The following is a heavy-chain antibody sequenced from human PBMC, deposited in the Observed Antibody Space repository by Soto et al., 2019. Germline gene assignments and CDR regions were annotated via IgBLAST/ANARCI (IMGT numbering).Heavy chain of an antibody. Sequence: QVQLQEWGAGQVKPSQTLSLTCTVSGGSISSGGYYWSWIRRHPGKGLEWIGYIYYSGSTYYNPSLKSRVTISVDTSKNQFSLKLSSVTAADTAVYYCARGVTLVRGVIHTPYFDYWGQGALVTVSS. V-gene: IGHV4-31*03. D-gene: IGHD3-10*01. J-gene: IGHJ4*02. CDR2: IYYSGST. CDR3: ARGVTLVRGVIHTPYFDY. CDR1: GGSISSGGYY.